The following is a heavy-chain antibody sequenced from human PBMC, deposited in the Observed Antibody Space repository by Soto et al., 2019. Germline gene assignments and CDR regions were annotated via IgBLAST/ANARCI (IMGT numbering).Heavy chain of an antibody. Sequence: QVQLVESGGGVVQPGMSLRLSCAASGYTFIRYGMHWVRQAPGKGQEWLAVIWYDGSNKYYADSVKGRFTISRDNSKNTVFLQMDSLRVEDTAMYYCARDGSGGAWGWFDPWGQGTLVSVSS. V-gene: IGHV3-33*01. D-gene: IGHD3-10*01. CDR3: ARDGSGGAWGWFDP. CDR2: IWYDGSNK. CDR1: GYTFIRYG. J-gene: IGHJ5*02.